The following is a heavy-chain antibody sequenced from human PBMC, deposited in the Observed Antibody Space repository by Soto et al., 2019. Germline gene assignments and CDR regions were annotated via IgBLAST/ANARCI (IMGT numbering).Heavy chain of an antibody. Sequence: GGALRLSIENSGFTFSNYVMNCVSNASGKGLALVSAISASGDRTYYAYFVKGRFTITEDHSKIAQYLQMSSLRADDTAVYYCAKGPFGSGYDLDYLGQGTLVTVSS. CDR2: ISASGDRT. V-gene: IGHV3-23*01. D-gene: IGHD3-3*01. J-gene: IGHJ4*02. CDR1: GFTFSNYV. CDR3: AKGPFGSGYDLDY.